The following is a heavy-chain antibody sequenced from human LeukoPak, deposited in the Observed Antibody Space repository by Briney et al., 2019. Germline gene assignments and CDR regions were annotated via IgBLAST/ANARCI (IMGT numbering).Heavy chain of an antibody. J-gene: IGHJ4*02. V-gene: IGHV4-39*07. CDR1: GGSISSSSYY. Sequence: PSETLSLTCTVSGGSISSSSYYWGRIRQPPGKGLEWIGEINHSGSTNYNPSLKSRVTISVDTSKNQFSLKLSSVTAADTAVYYCASMSGYYDYWGQGTLVTVSS. CDR3: ASMSGYYDY. D-gene: IGHD3-22*01. CDR2: INHSGST.